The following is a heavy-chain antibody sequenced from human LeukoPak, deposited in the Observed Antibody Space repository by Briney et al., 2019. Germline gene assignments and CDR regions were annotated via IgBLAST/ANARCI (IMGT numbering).Heavy chain of an antibody. CDR2: ISWDGGST. V-gene: IGHV3-43*01. CDR1: GFTFDDYT. Sequence: QAGGSLRLSCAASGFTFDDYTMHWVRQAPGKGLEWVSLISWDGGSTYYADSVKGRFTISRDNSKNSLYLQMNSLRTEDTALYYCAKDMAAAGTPSGFDYWGQGTLVTVSS. D-gene: IGHD6-13*01. J-gene: IGHJ4*02. CDR3: AKDMAAAGTPSGFDY.